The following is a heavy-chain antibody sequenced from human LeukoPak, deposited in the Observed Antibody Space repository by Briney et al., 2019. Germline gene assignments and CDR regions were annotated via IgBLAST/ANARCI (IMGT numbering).Heavy chain of an antibody. CDR1: GFIFNNYW. J-gene: IGHJ5*02. CDR3: AKGGGYSYDDNWFDP. CDR2: MKQDVREK. V-gene: IGHV3-7*03. D-gene: IGHD5-18*01. Sequence: GSLRLSCVASGFIFNNYWMSWVRQVPGKGLEWVANMKQDVREKYLVDSVKGRFTISRDNAKNSLYLQMNSLRAEDTALYYCAKGGGYSYDDNWFDPWGQGTLVTVSS.